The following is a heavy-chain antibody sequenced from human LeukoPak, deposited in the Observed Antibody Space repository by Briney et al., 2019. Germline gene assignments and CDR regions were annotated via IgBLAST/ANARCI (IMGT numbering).Heavy chain of an antibody. V-gene: IGHV3-23*01. CDR2: ISGSGGST. D-gene: IGHD3-22*01. Sequence: PGGSLRLPCAASGFTFSSYSMNWVRQAPGKGLEWVSAISGSGGSTYYADSVKGRFTISRDNSKNTLYLQMNSLRAEDTAAYYCAKEPDYYYDSSAWYFDLWGRGTLVTVSS. CDR3: AKEPDYYYDSSAWYFDL. J-gene: IGHJ2*01. CDR1: GFTFSSYS.